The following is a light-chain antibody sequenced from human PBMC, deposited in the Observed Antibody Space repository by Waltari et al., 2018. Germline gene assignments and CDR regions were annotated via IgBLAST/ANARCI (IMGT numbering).Light chain of an antibody. CDR3: QSYDRSLSGWV. J-gene: IGLJ3*02. CDR1: TSNIGESWY. Sequence: QSVLTQPPSVSGAPGQRVTISCTGTTSNIGESWYIHWYHQVPGTYPKANIQSNNIRHSVVPDRFSVSKSGTSASLAITGLQAEDEADYYCQSYDRSLSGWVFGGGTKLTVL. CDR2: SNN. V-gene: IGLV1-40*01.